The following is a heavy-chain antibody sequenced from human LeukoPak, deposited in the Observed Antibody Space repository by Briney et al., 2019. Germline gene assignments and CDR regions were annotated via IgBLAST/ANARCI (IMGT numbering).Heavy chain of an antibody. V-gene: IGHV3-53*04. D-gene: IGHD3-10*01. J-gene: IGHJ6*02. Sequence: GGSLRLCCAASGFTVSSNYMSWVRQTPGKGLEWVSLIYAGGSTYYADAVKGRFTISRHNSKNTLHLQMNSLRVEDTAVYYCATAGSSELLWDYAMDVWGQGTKVTVSS. CDR3: ATAGSSELLWDYAMDV. CDR1: GFTVSSNY. CDR2: IYAGGST.